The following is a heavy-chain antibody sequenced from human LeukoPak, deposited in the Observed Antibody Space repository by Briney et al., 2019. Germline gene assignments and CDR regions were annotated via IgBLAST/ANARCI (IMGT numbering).Heavy chain of an antibody. J-gene: IGHJ6*03. CDR3: AREKDYDFWSGSPYYYYMDV. D-gene: IGHD3-3*01. CDR1: GGSISSYY. V-gene: IGHV4-4*07. Sequence: SETLSLTCTVSGGSISSYYWSWIRQPAGKGLEWIGRIYTSGSTNYNPSLKSRVTMSVDTSKNQFSLKLGSVTAADTAVYYCAREKDYDFWSGSPYYYYMDVWGKGTTVTVSS. CDR2: IYTSGST.